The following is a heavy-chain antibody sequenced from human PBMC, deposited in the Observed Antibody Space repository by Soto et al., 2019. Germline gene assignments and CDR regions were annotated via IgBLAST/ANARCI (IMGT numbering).Heavy chain of an antibody. CDR2: IYYSGST. V-gene: IGHV4-31*03. J-gene: IGHJ6*02. D-gene: IGHD5-18*01. Sequence: PSETLSLTCTVSGGSISSGGYYWCWIRQHPGKGLEWIGYIYYSGSTYYNPSLKSRVTISVDTSKNQFSLKLSSVTAADTAVYYCAREGYSYGSPSNYYYGMDVWGQGTTVTAP. CDR1: GGSISSGGYY. CDR3: AREGYSYGSPSNYYYGMDV.